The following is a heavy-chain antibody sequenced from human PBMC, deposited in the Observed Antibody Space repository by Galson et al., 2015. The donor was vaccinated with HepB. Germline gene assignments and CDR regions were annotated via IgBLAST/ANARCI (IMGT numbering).Heavy chain of an antibody. D-gene: IGHD2-15*01. CDR2: INPTGSSA. Sequence: SVKVSCKASGYSFTRHYMHWVRQAPGQGLQWMGVINPTGSSATYAQEFQGRVTLTRDTSTSTDYLELSSLRSDDTAVYYCARDNSHTCSDGSRRSYWYFDLWGRGTLVIVSS. V-gene: IGHV1-46*01. CDR1: GYSFTRHY. J-gene: IGHJ2*01. CDR3: ARDNSHTCSDGSRRSYWYFDL.